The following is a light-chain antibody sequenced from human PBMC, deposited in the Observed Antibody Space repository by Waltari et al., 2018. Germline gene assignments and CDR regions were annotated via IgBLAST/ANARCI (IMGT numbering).Light chain of an antibody. J-gene: IGKJ1*01. V-gene: IGKV4-1*01. Sequence: DIVMTQSPDSLAVSLGERATLNCTSSQSVLYSSNNNNYLAWYQQIPGQPPKLLIYCASTRESGVPDRFSGSGSGTDFTLTISSLQAEDVAVYYCQQYYSPPWTFGQGTKVEIK. CDR1: QSVLYSSNNNNY. CDR3: QQYYSPPWT. CDR2: CAS.